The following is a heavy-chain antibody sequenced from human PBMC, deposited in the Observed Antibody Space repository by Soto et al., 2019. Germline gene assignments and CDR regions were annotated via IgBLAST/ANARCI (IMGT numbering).Heavy chain of an antibody. V-gene: IGHV4-59*01. CDR1: GCSISSYY. CDR2: ISYSGST. CDR3: ATGGDGYNLLHDY. D-gene: IGHD2-15*01. Sequence: LVTLSFPCPVLGCSISSYYLSWIRQPPGKGLEWIGYISYSGSTKYNPSLKSRVTISVDTSKKQFSLRLSSVTAADTAVYYCATGGDGYNLLHDYWGQGTLVTVSS. J-gene: IGHJ4*02.